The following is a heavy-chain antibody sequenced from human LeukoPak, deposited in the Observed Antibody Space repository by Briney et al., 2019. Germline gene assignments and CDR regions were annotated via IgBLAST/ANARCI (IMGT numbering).Heavy chain of an antibody. J-gene: IGHJ4*02. CDR2: INPNTGDT. D-gene: IGHD2-21*01. CDR1: GYTFTGYY. Sequence: GASVRVSCKASGYTFTGYYMHGVRQAPGQGLEWMGWINPNTGDTHYAQKFQGRVTLTRDTSITTVYMELSRLTSDDTAIFYCAVAPGDYWGQGTLVTVSS. CDR3: AVAPGDY. V-gene: IGHV1-2*02.